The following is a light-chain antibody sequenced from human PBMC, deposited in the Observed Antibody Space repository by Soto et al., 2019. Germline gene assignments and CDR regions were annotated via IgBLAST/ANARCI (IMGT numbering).Light chain of an antibody. V-gene: IGLV1-40*01. CDR1: SSNVGTQS. Sequence: QSVLTQPPSVSGAPGQTVTISCTGSSSNVGTQSVHWYQHLPGAAPKVPIYANNGRPSGVPDRFSVSKSGTSASLAITGLQAEDEADYYCQSYDSNVNGLYVFGTGTKVTVL. CDR2: ANN. CDR3: QSYDSNVNGLYV. J-gene: IGLJ1*01.